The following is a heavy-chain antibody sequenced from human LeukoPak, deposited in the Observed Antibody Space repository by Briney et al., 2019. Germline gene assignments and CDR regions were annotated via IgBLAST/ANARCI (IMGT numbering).Heavy chain of an antibody. Sequence: SEPLSLTCTVSGGSINSYYWNWIRQPPGQGLEWIGFIYSSGSTNYNPSLKSRVAISVDTSKNHFSLKLSSVTAADTAVYYCARAPKYYYASGSSLFDYWGQGTLVTVSS. J-gene: IGHJ4*02. D-gene: IGHD3-10*01. CDR3: ARAPKYYYASGSSLFDY. CDR2: IYSSGST. V-gene: IGHV4-59*01. CDR1: GGSINSYY.